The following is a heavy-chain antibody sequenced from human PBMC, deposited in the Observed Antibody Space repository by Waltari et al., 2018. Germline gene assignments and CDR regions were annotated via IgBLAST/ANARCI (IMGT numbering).Heavy chain of an antibody. CDR2: IIPFFGSP. V-gene: IGHV1-69*06. CDR1: GCTFSTYG. CDR3: ARIPYYYDKAPLDS. Sequence: QVQLLQSGAEVKKPGSSVKLSCQASGCTFSTYGSSWVRQAPGQRLEWMGKIIPFFGSPDYAENFQGRITITADKSTTTTYLELSSLRSDDTAVYYCARIPYYYDKAPLDSWGQGTLVTVSP. D-gene: IGHD3-22*01. J-gene: IGHJ4*02.